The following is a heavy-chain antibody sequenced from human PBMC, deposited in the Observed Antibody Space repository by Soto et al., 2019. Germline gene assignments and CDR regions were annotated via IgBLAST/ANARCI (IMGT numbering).Heavy chain of an antibody. CDR3: ARISVASRSMDV. V-gene: IGHV4-39*01. Sequence: QLQLEESGLGLVKPSETLSLTCTVSGGSISSSSYYWGWIRQSPGKGLEWIGSFFYSGATYYSPSLRSRVTISGDTSRNQSSLRLSSVTAADTAVYYCARISVASRSMDVWGKGTTVTVSS. D-gene: IGHD5-12*01. CDR2: FFYSGAT. J-gene: IGHJ6*03. CDR1: GGSISSSSYY.